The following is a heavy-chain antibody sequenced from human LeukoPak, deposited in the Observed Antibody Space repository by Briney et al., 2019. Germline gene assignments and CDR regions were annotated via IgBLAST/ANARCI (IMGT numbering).Heavy chain of an antibody. CDR1: GGSFSGYY. V-gene: IGHV4-34*01. Sequence: ASETLPLTCAVYGGSFSGYYWSWIRQPPGKGLEWIGEINHSGSTNYNPSLKSRVTISVDTSKNQFSLKLCSVTAADTAVYYCARVGITMIVVDRWGQGTLVTVSS. CDR3: ARVGITMIVVDR. CDR2: INHSGST. D-gene: IGHD3-22*01. J-gene: IGHJ4*02.